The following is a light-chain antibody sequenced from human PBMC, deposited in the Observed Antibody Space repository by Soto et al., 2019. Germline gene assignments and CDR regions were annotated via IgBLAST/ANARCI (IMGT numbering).Light chain of an antibody. J-gene: IGKJ2*01. V-gene: IGKV2-28*01. CDR1: QSLLHSNGYNY. CDR3: MQSLQTPYT. Sequence: DIVMTQSPLSLPVTPGEPASISCRSSQSLLHSNGYNYLDWYLQKQGQSPQLLISLGSNRASGVPDRFRGSGSGTDFTLNINRVEAEDVGVYYCMQSLQTPYTFGQGTKLEIK. CDR2: LGS.